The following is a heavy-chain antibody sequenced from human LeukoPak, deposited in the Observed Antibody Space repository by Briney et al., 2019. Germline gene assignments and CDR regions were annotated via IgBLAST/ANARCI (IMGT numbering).Heavy chain of an antibody. Sequence: ASVKVSCKASGGTFSSYAISWVRQAPGQGLEWMGGIIPIFGTANYAQKFQGRVTITTDESTSTAYMELSSLRSEDTAVYYCASSPLSHYGSGSYYNVVDYWGQGTLVTISS. CDR1: GGTFSSYA. D-gene: IGHD3-10*01. V-gene: IGHV1-69*05. CDR3: ASSPLSHYGSGSYYNVVDY. CDR2: IIPIFGTA. J-gene: IGHJ4*02.